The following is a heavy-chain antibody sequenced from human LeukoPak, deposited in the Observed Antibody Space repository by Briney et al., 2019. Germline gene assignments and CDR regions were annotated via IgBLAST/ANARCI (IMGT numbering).Heavy chain of an antibody. D-gene: IGHD3-22*01. Sequence: ASVKVSCKASGYTFTSYDINWVRQATGQGLEWMGWMNPNSGNTGYAQKFQGRVTITRNTSISTAYMELSSLRSEDTAVYYCAAYYYDSSGYYPLNYWGQGTLVTVSS. CDR3: AAYYYDSSGYYPLNY. CDR2: MNPNSGNT. V-gene: IGHV1-8*03. CDR1: GYTFTSYD. J-gene: IGHJ4*02.